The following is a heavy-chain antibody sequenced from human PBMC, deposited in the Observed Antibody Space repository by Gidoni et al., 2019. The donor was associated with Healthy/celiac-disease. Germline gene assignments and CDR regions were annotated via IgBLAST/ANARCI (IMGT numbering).Heavy chain of an antibody. V-gene: IGHV3-9*01. CDR1: GFTFDAYA. CDR3: AKDNDDSSGYYGGFDY. CDR2: ISWNSGSI. Sequence: EVQLVESGGGLVQHGRSLSLSCAASGFTFDAYAMHWVRQAPGKGLEWVSGISWNSGSIGYADSVKGRFTISRDNAKNSLYLQMNSLRAEDTALYYCAKDNDDSSGYYGGFDYWGQGTLVTVSS. D-gene: IGHD3-22*01. J-gene: IGHJ4*02.